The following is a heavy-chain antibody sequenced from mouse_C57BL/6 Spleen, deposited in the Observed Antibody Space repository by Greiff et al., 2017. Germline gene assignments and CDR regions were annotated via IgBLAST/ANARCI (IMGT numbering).Heavy chain of an antibody. CDR3: EKGLYFDY. CDR2: IYPGSGST. V-gene: IGHV1-55*01. Sequence: VQLQQPGAELVKPGASVKMSCKASGYTFTSYWITWVKQRPVQGLEWIGDIYPGSGSTTYNEKFKSKATLTVDTSSSTASMQLSSLTSEDSAVYDCEKGLYFDYWGQGTTLTVSS. CDR1: GYTFTSYW. J-gene: IGHJ2*01.